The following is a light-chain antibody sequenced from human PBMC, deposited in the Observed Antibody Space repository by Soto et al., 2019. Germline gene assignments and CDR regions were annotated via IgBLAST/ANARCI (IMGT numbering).Light chain of an antibody. CDR2: DAS. V-gene: IGKV3-11*01. CDR3: QQRSNWPLT. J-gene: IGKJ4*01. CDR1: QNVSSY. Sequence: EIVLTQSPATLSLSPGERATLSCRASQNVSSYLAWYQQKPGQAPRLLIYDASNRATGIPVRFSGSGSGTDFTLTISSLEPEDFAVYYCQQRSNWPLTFGGGTKVEIK.